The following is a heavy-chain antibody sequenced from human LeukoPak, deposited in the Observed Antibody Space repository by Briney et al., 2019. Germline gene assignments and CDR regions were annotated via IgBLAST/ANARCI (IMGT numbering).Heavy chain of an antibody. V-gene: IGHV3-30*03. D-gene: IGHD2-21*02. CDR3: ARGASTAAKYGMDV. CDR1: GFTFNTFG. J-gene: IGHJ6*02. Sequence: GGSLRLSCAASGFTFNTFGMHWVRQAPGKGLEWMAVTSFDGSNKYYADSVKGRFTISRDNSKNTLYLQMNSLRTEDTAVYYCARGASTAAKYGMDVWGRGTAVTVSS. CDR2: TSFDGSNK.